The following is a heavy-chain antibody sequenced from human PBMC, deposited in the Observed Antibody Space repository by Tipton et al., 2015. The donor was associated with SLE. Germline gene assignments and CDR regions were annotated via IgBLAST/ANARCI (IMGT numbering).Heavy chain of an antibody. Sequence: SLRLSCAASGFTFSSYAMSWVRQAPGKGLEWVSAISGSGGSTYYADSVKGRFTISRDNSKNTLYLQMNSLRAEDTALYYCAKDVYPWAVAGGNDYWGQGTLVTVSS. V-gene: IGHV3-23*01. D-gene: IGHD6-19*01. CDR3: AKDVYPWAVAGGNDY. CDR2: ISGSGGST. J-gene: IGHJ4*02. CDR1: GFTFSSYA.